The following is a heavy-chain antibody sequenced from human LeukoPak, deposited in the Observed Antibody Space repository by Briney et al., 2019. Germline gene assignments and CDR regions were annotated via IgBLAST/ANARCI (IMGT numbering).Heavy chain of an antibody. J-gene: IGHJ4*02. CDR1: GGSVSSGSYY. CDR3: ARDRGYYGSGSYSQGSYFDY. V-gene: IGHV4-61*01. Sequence: SETPSLTCTVSGGSVSSGSYYWSWIRQPPGKGLEWIGYNYYSGSNNYNPSLESRVTISVDTSKNQFSLTLTSVTAADTAVYYCARDRGYYGSGSYSQGSYFDYWGQGSLVTVSS. CDR2: NYYSGSN. D-gene: IGHD3-10*01.